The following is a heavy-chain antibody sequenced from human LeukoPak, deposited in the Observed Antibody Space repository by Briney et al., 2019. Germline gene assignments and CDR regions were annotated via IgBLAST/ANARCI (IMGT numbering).Heavy chain of an antibody. D-gene: IGHD5-12*01. V-gene: IGHV4-59*11. J-gene: IGHJ6*03. Sequence: PSETLSLTCTVSGGSISSHYWSWIRQPPGKGLEWIGYIYYSGSTNYNPSLKSRVTVSVDTSKNQFSLKLSSVTAADTAVYYCARAGSGHDWSFYYYYYMDVWGKGTTVTVSS. CDR1: GGSISSHY. CDR2: IYYSGST. CDR3: ARAGSGHDWSFYYYYYMDV.